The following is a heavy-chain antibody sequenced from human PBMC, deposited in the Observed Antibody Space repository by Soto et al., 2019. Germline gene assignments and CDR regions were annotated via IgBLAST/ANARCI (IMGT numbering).Heavy chain of an antibody. CDR1: GFTFSSYA. D-gene: IGHD6-19*01. V-gene: IGHV3-23*01. CDR3: ARASYSSGWQGVFDP. J-gene: IGHJ5*02. CDR2: ISGSGGST. Sequence: GGSLRLSCAASGFTFSSYAMSWVRQAPGKGLEWVSAISGSGGSTYYADSVKGRLTICRDNSKNTINLQMNSLRAEDTAVYYCARASYSSGWQGVFDPWGQGTLVTVSS.